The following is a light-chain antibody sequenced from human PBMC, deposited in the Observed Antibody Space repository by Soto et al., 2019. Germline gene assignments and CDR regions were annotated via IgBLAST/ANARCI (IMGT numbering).Light chain of an antibody. J-gene: IGKJ2*01. V-gene: IGKV3-20*01. CDR2: GAS. Sequence: EIVLTQSPGTLSLSPGERAALSCRASQSVSGSYVAWYQQKPGQAPRLLIYGASNRATGIPDRFSGSGSGTDFTLTITRLEPEDFAVYYCQQYGSSPPYTFGQGTKLEIK. CDR3: QQYGSSPPYT. CDR1: QSVSGSY.